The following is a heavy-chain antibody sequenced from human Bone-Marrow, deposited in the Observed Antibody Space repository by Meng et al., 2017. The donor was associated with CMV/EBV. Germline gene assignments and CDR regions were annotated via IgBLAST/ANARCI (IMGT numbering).Heavy chain of an antibody. D-gene: IGHD4-17*01. CDR2: ISGYNGNT. CDR3: AKTPDYGDYRYFDL. V-gene: IGHV1-18*01. Sequence: ASGYTVTNYGIGWVRQAPGQGLEWMGWISGYNGNTNYAQKFQDRVTMTTDTSTSTAYMELRSLRSDDTAIYYCAKTPDYGDYRYFDLWGRGTLVTVSS. CDR1: GYTVTNYG. J-gene: IGHJ2*01.